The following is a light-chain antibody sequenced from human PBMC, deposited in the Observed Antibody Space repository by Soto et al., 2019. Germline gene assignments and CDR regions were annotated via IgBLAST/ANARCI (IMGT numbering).Light chain of an antibody. CDR1: QSVLYNSDNKNY. CDR2: WAY. CDR3: QQYYTTLT. V-gene: IGKV4-1*01. J-gene: IGKJ4*01. Sequence: DIVVTQSPDSLAVSLGERATINCKSSQSVLYNSDNKNYLAWYQQKPGQPPKLLIYWAYTRDSGVPDRFSGSGSGADFTLIISSLQAEDVAVYYCQQYYTTLTFGGGTKVEIK.